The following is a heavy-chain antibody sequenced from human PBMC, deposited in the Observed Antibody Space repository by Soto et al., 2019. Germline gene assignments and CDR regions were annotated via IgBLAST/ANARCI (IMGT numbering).Heavy chain of an antibody. Sequence: SETLSLTCAVSGGSISSGGYYWSWIRQHPGKGLEWIGHIFHSGPTYYNPSLKSRVTISMDASVNQFSLNLYSVSAADTAVYFFARVPIVIIPGAPSRVFAFWGHGTMVIVSS. CDR3: ARVPIVIIPGAPSRVFAF. V-gene: IGHV4-31*11. D-gene: IGHD2-2*01. J-gene: IGHJ3*01. CDR2: IFHSGPT. CDR1: GGSISSGGYY.